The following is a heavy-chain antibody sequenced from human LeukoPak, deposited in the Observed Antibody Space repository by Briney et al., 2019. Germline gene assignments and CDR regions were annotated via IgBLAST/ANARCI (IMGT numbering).Heavy chain of an antibody. Sequence: PSETLSLTCSVSGDSIIGYYWGWIRQPPGKGLEWIGNIYYTGNTYYNSSLKSRVTISLDTSKNQFSLKVISMTAADTAAYYCAKSDGYGLIRICGRGTMVTVSS. CDR2: IYYTGNT. D-gene: IGHD3-10*01. J-gene: IGHJ3*02. CDR3: AKSDGYGLIRI. V-gene: IGHV4-39*07. CDR1: GDSIIGYY.